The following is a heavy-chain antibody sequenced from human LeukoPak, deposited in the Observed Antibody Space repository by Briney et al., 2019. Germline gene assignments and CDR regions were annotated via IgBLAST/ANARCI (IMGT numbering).Heavy chain of an antibody. CDR1: GFAFSSYA. J-gene: IGHJ4*02. V-gene: IGHV3-23*01. CDR3: AKGAIAVAGSGYYFDY. D-gene: IGHD6-19*01. CDR2: ISGSGGST. Sequence: GGSLRLSCAASGFAFSSYAMSWARQAPGKGLEWVSAISGSGGSTYYADSVKGRFTISRDNSKNTLYLQMNSLRAEDTAVYYCAKGAIAVAGSGYYFDYWGQGTLVTVSS.